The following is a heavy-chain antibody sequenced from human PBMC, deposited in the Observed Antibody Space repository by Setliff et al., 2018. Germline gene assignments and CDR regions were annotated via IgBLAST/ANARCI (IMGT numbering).Heavy chain of an antibody. J-gene: IGHJ3*02. CDR2: ISSSGSTI. Sequence: GGSLRLSCAASRFTFSNYWMSWVRQAPGKGLEWVSYISSSGSTIYYADSVKGRFTISRDNAKNSLYLQMNSLRAEDTAVYYCARSLVTAGDAFDIWGQGTMVTVSS. V-gene: IGHV3-11*01. D-gene: IGHD2-21*02. CDR3: ARSLVTAGDAFDI. CDR1: RFTFSNYW.